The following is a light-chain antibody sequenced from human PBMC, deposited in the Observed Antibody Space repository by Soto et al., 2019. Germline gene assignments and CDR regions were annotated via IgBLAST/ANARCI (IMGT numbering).Light chain of an antibody. Sequence: QSALTQHASVSGSPGQSITISCTGTSSDVGGYNYVSWYQLHPGKAPKLIVYEVSHRPSGASNHFSGYKSGNTASLTISGLQAEDEADYYCSSYTSTSTPCVFGTGTKVTV. CDR3: SSYTSTSTPCV. CDR2: EVS. CDR1: SSDVGGYNY. J-gene: IGLJ1*01. V-gene: IGLV2-14*01.